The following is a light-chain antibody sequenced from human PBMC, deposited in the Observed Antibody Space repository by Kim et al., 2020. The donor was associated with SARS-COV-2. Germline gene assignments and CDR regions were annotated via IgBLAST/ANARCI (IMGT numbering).Light chain of an antibody. V-gene: IGKV3-15*01. CDR1: QSVNSK. CDR2: GAS. J-gene: IGKJ2*02. Sequence: EIVMTQSPATLSVSPGERATLSCSASQSVNSKIAWYQQKPGQAPRLLIFGASTRATGIPARFSGSGSGTEFTLTISSLQSEDFAVYYCQQYINWPPPGTFGLGTKLEI. CDR3: QQYINWPPPGT.